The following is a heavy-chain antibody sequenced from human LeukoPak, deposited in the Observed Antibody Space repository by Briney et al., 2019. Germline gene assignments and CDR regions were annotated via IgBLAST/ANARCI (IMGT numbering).Heavy chain of an antibody. D-gene: IGHD1-26*01. CDR3: VRAHVGAGLAFDI. CDR2: ISIAGDT. Sequence: PGGSLGLSCAASGFSFSSYDMHWVRQAAGKGLEWVSAISIAGDTYYPDSVKGRFTISRENAKNSFYLQMNSLTAGDTAVYYCVRAHVGAGLAFDIWGQGTMVTVSS. J-gene: IGHJ3*02. CDR1: GFSFSSYD. V-gene: IGHV3-13*01.